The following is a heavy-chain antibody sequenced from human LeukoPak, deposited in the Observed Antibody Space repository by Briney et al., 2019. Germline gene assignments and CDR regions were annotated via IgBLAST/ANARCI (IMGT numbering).Heavy chain of an antibody. J-gene: IGHJ6*03. CDR1: AYSFSSSYY. CDR2: INHGGHT. V-gene: IGHV4-38-2*02. CDR3: ARGAWGYSGSYYYYYMDV. Sequence: PSETLSLTCTVSAYSFSSSYYWGWIRQPPGKGLEWIGSINHGGHTYYNPSLKSRVTTSVDTSKNQFSLKLSSVTAADTAVYYCARGAWGYSGSYYYYYMDVWGKGTTVTVSS. D-gene: IGHD1-26*01.